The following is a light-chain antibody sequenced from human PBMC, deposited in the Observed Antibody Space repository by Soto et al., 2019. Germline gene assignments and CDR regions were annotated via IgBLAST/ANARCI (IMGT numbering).Light chain of an antibody. CDR1: SVGNY. Sequence: QSVLTQPASVSGSPGQSITISCTGTSVGNYVSWYQQHPGKAPKLIIFEVTNRPSGVSDRFSGSQSDNTASLTISGLQAEDEADYYCSSFTSTTTWVFGGGTK. J-gene: IGLJ3*02. CDR2: EVT. V-gene: IGLV2-14*01. CDR3: SSFTSTTTWV.